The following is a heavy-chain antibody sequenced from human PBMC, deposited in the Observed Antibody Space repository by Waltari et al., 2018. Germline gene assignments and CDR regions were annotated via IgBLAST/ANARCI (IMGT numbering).Heavy chain of an antibody. CDR2: IYYSGST. CDR1: GGSIRSNRYY. D-gene: IGHD1-26*01. Sequence: QLQLQESGPGLVKPSETLSLTCTVSGGSIRSNRYYWGLIRTPPGKGLEWIGNIYYSGSTYYNPSLKSRVTISVDTSKNQFSLKLSSMTAADTAIYYCAKTQWELLPLYYYYMDVWGKGTTVTVSS. V-gene: IGHV4-39*01. J-gene: IGHJ6*03. CDR3: AKTQWELLPLYYYYMDV.